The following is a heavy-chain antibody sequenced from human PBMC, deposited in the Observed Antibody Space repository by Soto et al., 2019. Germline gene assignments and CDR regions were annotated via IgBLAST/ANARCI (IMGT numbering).Heavy chain of an antibody. J-gene: IGHJ4*02. CDR2: ISYDGSNK. V-gene: IGHV3-30*18. D-gene: IGHD6-19*01. CDR1: GFTFSSYG. Sequence: GGSLRLSCAASGFTFSSYGMHWVRQAPGKGLEWVAVISYDGSNKYYADSVKGRFTISRDNSKNTLYLQMNSLRAEDTAVYYCAKGKRRIAVAGTFDYWGQGTLVTVSS. CDR3: AKGKRRIAVAGTFDY.